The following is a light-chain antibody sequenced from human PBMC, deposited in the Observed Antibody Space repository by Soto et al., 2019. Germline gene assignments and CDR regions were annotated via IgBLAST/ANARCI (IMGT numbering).Light chain of an antibody. CDR2: AAS. J-gene: IGKJ1*01. Sequence: DIQLTQSPSFLSASVGDIVTITCRASQGISSYLAWYQQKPGKAPKLLIYAASTLQSGVPSRFSGSGSGTEFTLTISSLQPDDFATYYCQQYGTFGQGTKVDIK. CDR1: QGISSY. V-gene: IGKV1-9*01. CDR3: QQYGT.